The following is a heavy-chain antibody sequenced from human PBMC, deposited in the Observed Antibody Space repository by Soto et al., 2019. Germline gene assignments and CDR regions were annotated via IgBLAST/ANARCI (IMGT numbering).Heavy chain of an antibody. J-gene: IGHJ6*02. V-gene: IGHV1-69*13. CDR1: GGNFSSYA. Sequence: SVKVSCKASGGNFSSYAISWVRQAPGQGLEWMGGIIPIFGTANYAQKFQGRVTITADESTSTAYMELSSLRSEDTAVYYCARMIAAAGTFDRYYGMDVWGQGTTVTLSS. CDR2: IIPIFGTA. CDR3: ARMIAAAGTFDRYYGMDV. D-gene: IGHD6-13*01.